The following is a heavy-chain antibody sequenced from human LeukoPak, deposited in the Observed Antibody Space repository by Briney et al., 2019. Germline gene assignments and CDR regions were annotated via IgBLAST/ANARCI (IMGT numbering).Heavy chain of an antibody. CDR2: INHSGST. CDR1: GGSFSGYY. Sequence: SSETLSLTCAVYGGSFSGYYWSWIRQPPGKGLEWIGEINHSGSTNYNPSLKSRVTISVDTSKNQFSLKLSSVTAADTAVYYCARRQAVAKVYYFDYWGQGTLVTVSS. V-gene: IGHV4-34*01. CDR3: ARRQAVAKVYYFDY. D-gene: IGHD6-19*01. J-gene: IGHJ4*02.